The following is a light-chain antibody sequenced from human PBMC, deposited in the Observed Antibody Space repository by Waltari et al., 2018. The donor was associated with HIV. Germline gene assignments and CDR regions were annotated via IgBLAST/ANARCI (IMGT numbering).Light chain of an antibody. CDR1: QSVANNY. CDR2: GTS. J-gene: IGKJ3*01. CDR3: QQYGSSLLT. Sequence: DIVLTQSPGTLSLSPGETAALSCRASQSVANNYLAWYQQKPGQAPRLLIYGTSSRATNIPARFSGSGSGTDFTLTISRLEPEDFAVYYCQQYGSSLLTFGPGTKVDI. V-gene: IGKV3-20*01.